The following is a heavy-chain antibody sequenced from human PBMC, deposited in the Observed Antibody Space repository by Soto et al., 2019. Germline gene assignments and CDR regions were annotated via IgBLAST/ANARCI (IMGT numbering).Heavy chain of an antibody. J-gene: IGHJ6*02. CDR1: GGSISSGDYY. CDR2: IYYSGST. D-gene: IGHD2-15*01. CDR3: ARESYCSGGSCDYYYYGMDV. V-gene: IGHV4-30-4*01. Sequence: SETLSLTCTVSGGSISSGDYYWSWIRQPPGKGLEWIGYIYYSGSTYYNPSLKSRVTISVDTSKNQFSLKLSSVTAADTAVYYCARESYCSGGSCDYYYYGMDVWGQGTTVTVSS.